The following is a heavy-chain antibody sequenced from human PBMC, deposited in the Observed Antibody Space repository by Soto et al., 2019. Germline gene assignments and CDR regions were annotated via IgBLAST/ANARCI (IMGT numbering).Heavy chain of an antibody. CDR1: GGTFSSYA. D-gene: IGHD1-26*01. V-gene: IGHV1-69*01. J-gene: IGHJ6*02. CDR3: ARSANSWSYYQSYYSMDV. Sequence: QVQLVQSGAEVKKPGSSVKVSCKASGGTFSSYAISWVRQAPGQGLEWMGGIIPIFGTAKYAQKFQGRVTITADESTSTAYTDMSSLSSKDTAVYYCARSANSWSYYQSYYSMDVWGQGTTVTVSS. CDR2: IIPIFGTA.